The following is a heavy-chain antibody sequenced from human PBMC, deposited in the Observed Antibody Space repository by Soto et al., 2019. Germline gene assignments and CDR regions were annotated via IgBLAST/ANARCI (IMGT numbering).Heavy chain of an antibody. Sequence: QVQLVQSGAEVKKPGASVKVSCKASGYTFTSYGISWVRQAPGQGLEWMGWISAYNGNTNYAQKLQGRVTMTTDTSTSTAYMELRSMRSDDTAVYYCAREGDDFWSGYYSRNYYYYGMDVWGQGTTVTVSS. CDR1: GYTFTSYG. CDR2: ISAYNGNT. J-gene: IGHJ6*02. CDR3: AREGDDFWSGYYSRNYYYYGMDV. V-gene: IGHV1-18*01. D-gene: IGHD3-3*01.